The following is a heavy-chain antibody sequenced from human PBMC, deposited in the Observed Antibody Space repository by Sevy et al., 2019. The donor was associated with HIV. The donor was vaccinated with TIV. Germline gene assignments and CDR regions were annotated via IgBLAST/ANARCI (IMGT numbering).Heavy chain of an antibody. D-gene: IGHD3-3*01. Sequence: ASVKVSCKTSGYSFTNYAIHWVRQAPGQRLEWMGWIKAGNGNTKYSQNFEGRVTITRDTSATTANMELSSLTSEDTAVYYCARGTEGIFAVVVGRFDYWGQGSLVTVSS. V-gene: IGHV1-3*01. CDR3: ARGTEGIFAVVVGRFDY. CDR1: GYSFTNYA. J-gene: IGHJ4*02. CDR2: IKAGNGNT.